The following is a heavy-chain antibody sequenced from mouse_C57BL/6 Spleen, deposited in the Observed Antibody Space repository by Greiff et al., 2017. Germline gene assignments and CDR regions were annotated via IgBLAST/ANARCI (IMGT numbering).Heavy chain of an antibody. CDR1: GFTFNTYA. V-gene: IGHV10-3*01. J-gene: IGHJ1*03. CDR3: VRDPNYGDHWYFDV. Sequence: EVMLVESGGGLVQPKGSLKLSCAASGFTFNTYAMHWVRQAPGKGLEWVARIRSKSSNYATYYADSVKDRFTISRDDSQSMLYLQMNNLKTEDTAMYYCVRDPNYGDHWYFDVWGTGTTVTVSS. D-gene: IGHD2-13*01. CDR2: IRSKSSNYAT.